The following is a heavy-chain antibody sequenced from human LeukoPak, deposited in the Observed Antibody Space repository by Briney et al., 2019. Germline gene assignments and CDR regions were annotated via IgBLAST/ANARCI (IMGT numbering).Heavy chain of an antibody. CDR3: ARGVYYYDSSGYYSTNYYYYYMDV. Sequence: GASVKVSCKASGYTFTSYGISWVRQAPGQGLEWMGWISAYNGNTNYAQKLQGRVTMTTDTSTSTAYMELRSLRSDDTAVYYCARGVYYYDSSGYYSTNYYYYYMDVWGKGTTVTVSS. CDR1: GYTFTSYG. V-gene: IGHV1-18*01. J-gene: IGHJ6*03. CDR2: ISAYNGNT. D-gene: IGHD3-22*01.